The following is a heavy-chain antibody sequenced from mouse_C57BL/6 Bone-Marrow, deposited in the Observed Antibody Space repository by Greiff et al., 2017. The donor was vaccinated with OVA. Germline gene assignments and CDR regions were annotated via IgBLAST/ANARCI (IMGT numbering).Heavy chain of an antibody. Sequence: QVQLKQSGPGLVQPSQSLSITCTVSGFSLTSYGVHWVRQSPGKGLEWLGVIWSGGSTDYNAAFISRLSISKDNSKSQVFFKMNSLQADDTAIYYCDRNVYYGSSLPYAMDYWGQGTSVTVSS. D-gene: IGHD1-1*01. J-gene: IGHJ4*01. CDR3: DRNVYYGSSLPYAMDY. CDR2: IWSGGST. CDR1: GFSLTSYG. V-gene: IGHV2-2*01.